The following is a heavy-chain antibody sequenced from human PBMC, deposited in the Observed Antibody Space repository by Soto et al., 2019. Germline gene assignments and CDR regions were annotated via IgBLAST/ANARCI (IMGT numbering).Heavy chain of an antibody. CDR3: AKSTFYGDLAFDL. D-gene: IGHD4-17*01. Sequence: RLSCAASGFTFSSYAMSWVRQAPGKGLEWVSAISGSGGSTYYADSVKGRFTISRDNSKNTLYLQMNSLRAEDTAVYYCAKSTFYGDLAFDLWGQGTMVTVSS. CDR2: ISGSGGST. CDR1: GFTFSSYA. J-gene: IGHJ3*01. V-gene: IGHV3-23*01.